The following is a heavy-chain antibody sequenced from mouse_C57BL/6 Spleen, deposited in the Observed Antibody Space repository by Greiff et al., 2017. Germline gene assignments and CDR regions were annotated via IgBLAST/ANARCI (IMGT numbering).Heavy chain of an antibody. CDR3: TPSSYYGYDDAMDY. D-gene: IGHD2-9*01. CDR2: IKNKANNHAT. V-gene: IGHV6-6*01. CDR1: GFTFSDAW. Sequence: DVHLVESGGGLVQPGGSMKLSCAASGFTFSDAWMDWVRQSPEKGLEWVAEIKNKANNHATYYAESVKGRFTISRDDSKSSVYLQMNSLRAEDTGIYYGTPSSYYGYDDAMDYWGQGTSVTVSS. J-gene: IGHJ4*01.